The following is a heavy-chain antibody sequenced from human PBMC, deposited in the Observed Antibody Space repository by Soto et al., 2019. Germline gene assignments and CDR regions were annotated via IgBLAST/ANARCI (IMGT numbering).Heavy chain of an antibody. J-gene: IGHJ3*02. V-gene: IGHV1-18*01. Sequence: ASVKVSFKASGYTFTSYGISWVRQAPGQGLEWMGWISAYNGNTNYAQKLQGRVTMTTDTSTSTAYMELRSLRSDDTAVYYCARVGVPAALPYAFDIWGQGTMVTVSS. CDR1: GYTFTSYG. CDR2: ISAYNGNT. D-gene: IGHD2-2*01. CDR3: ARVGVPAALPYAFDI.